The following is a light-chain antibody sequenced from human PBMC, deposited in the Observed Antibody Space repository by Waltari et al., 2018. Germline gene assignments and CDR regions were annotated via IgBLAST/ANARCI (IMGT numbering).Light chain of an antibody. Sequence: ELVMTQSPATLSVSPGEGATLPCRDSPGVRSNLAWYQQKPGQAPRPLIYGASTRATGIPARFNGGGSGTEFTLTISSLQSEDFATYYCQQYNNWPGTFGQGTKVEIK. CDR1: PGVRSN. V-gene: IGKV3-15*01. CDR3: QQYNNWPGT. CDR2: GAS. J-gene: IGKJ1*01.